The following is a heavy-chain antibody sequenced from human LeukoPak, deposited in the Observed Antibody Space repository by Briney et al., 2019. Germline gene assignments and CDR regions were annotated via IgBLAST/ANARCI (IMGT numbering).Heavy chain of an antibody. J-gene: IGHJ4*02. V-gene: IGHV4-39*02. CDR3: VRIPMFPGDVWKSDLRFYFDR. CDR2: IYFSGDT. D-gene: IGHD3-3*01. Sequence: SETLSLTCSVSGVSITSSTHSWGWIRQPPGEGLQWIGGIYFSGDTHYNPSFKSRVTLSIDTSKNHFSLKLTSVTVADTAVYYCVRIPMFPGDVWKSDLRFYFDRWGQGALVAVSS. CDR1: GVSITSSTHS.